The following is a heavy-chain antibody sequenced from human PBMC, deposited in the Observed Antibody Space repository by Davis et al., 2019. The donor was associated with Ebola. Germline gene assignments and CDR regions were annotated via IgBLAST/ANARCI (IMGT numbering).Heavy chain of an antibody. CDR2: LTTRGTTT. V-gene: IGHV3-11*01. D-gene: IGHD6-19*01. CDR3: AKGGVRGSGWFFDS. Sequence: GESLKISCAASGFAFRYYYLSWIRQAPGKGLEWISYLTTRGTTTHYADSVKGRFTISRDNDKNSLSLNMNNLGAEDTAVYYCAKGGVRGSGWFFDSWGQGILVTISS. J-gene: IGHJ4*02. CDR1: GFAFRYYY.